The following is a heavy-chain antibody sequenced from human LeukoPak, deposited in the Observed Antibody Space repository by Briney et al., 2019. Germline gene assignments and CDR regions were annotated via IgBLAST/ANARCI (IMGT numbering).Heavy chain of an antibody. V-gene: IGHV3-30*18. D-gene: IGHD2-15*01. CDR1: GFTFSSFG. Sequence: QTGGSLRLSCAASGFTFSSFGMHWVRQAPGKGLEWVAVISYDGSNEYYTDSVKGRFTISRDNSKNTLYLQMNSLRAEDTAVYYCAKQVGLPGTPWLDWFDPWGQGTLVTVSS. CDR2: ISYDGSNE. CDR3: AKQVGLPGTPWLDWFDP. J-gene: IGHJ5*02.